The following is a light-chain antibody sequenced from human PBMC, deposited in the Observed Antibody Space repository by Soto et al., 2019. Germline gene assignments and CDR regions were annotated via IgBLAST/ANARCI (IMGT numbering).Light chain of an antibody. CDR1: QSVSSDY. CDR3: QHFGNSHQT. J-gene: IGKJ2*01. Sequence: DIVLTHSRGTLSLSPGERATLSCRASQSVSSDYLSWYQQKPGQPPRLLIYGASYRATGIPDRFSGGGSGRDFALTISRLEPEDFELYFCQHFGNSHQTLGQGAKVDIK. CDR2: GAS. V-gene: IGKV3-20*01.